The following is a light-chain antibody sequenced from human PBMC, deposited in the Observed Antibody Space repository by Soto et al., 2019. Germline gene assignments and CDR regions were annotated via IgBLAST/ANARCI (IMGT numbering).Light chain of an antibody. CDR1: QSVSRN. CDR2: AAS. Sequence: ERVMTQSPATLSVSPGEGATLSCRASQSVSRNLAWYQQKPGQAPRLLIYAASSRATGIPARFIGSGSGTEFTLTISSLQSEDFAVYYCQQYNDMPLTFGGGTKVEIK. CDR3: QQYNDMPLT. J-gene: IGKJ4*01. V-gene: IGKV3-15*01.